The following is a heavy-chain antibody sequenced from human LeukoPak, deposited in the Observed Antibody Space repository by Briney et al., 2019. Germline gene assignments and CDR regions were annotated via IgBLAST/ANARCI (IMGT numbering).Heavy chain of an antibody. CDR3: ASYYYDSSGYYLAHDY. CDR2: IYHSGST. CDR1: GYSISSGYY. Sequence: PSETLSLTCAVSGYSISSGYYWGWIRQPPGKGLEWIGSIYHSGSTYYNPSLKSRVTILVDTSKNQFSLKLSSVTAADTAVYYCASYYYDSSGYYLAHDYWGQGTLVTVSS. D-gene: IGHD3-22*01. J-gene: IGHJ4*02. V-gene: IGHV4-38-2*01.